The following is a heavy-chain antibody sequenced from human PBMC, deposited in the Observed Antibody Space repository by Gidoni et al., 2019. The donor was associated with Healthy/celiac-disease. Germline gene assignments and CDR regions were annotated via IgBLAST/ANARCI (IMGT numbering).Heavy chain of an antibody. V-gene: IGHV2-70*01. CDR1: GFSLSTSGMC. CDR2: IDWDDDK. Sequence: QVTLRESGPALVKPTQTLTLTCTFSGFSLSTSGMCVSWIRQPPGKALEWLALIDWDDDKYYSTSLKTRLTISKDTSKNQVVLTMTNMDPVDTATYYCARTTAVAGTRGGFDPWGQGTRVTVSS. CDR3: ARTTAVAGTRGGFDP. J-gene: IGHJ5*02. D-gene: IGHD6-19*01.